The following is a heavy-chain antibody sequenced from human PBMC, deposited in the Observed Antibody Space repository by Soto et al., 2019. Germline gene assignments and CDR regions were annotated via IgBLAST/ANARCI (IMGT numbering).Heavy chain of an antibody. CDR1: DFSLASGKVG. D-gene: IGHD6-19*01. CDR2: IFSNVEK. J-gene: IGHJ6*03. V-gene: IGHV2-26*01. CDR3: ARILFGRSVAGGYFYMDV. Sequence: HVTLKESGPVLVKPTETLTLTCTVSDFSLASGKVGVTWIRQPPGKALEWLAHIFSNVEKSYRTSLKDRLTISEDTSKSQGVLSMTNVDPADTATYYCARILFGRSVAGGYFYMDVWGKGTTVTVSS.